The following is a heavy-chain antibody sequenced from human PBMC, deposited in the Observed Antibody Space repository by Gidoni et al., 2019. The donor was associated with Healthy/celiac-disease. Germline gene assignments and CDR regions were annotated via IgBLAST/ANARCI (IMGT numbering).Heavy chain of an antibody. V-gene: IGHV5-10-1*03. CDR3: ARHATMVRFLYYYYGMDV. J-gene: IGHJ6*02. Sequence: EVQLVQSGAEVKKPGESLRISCKGSGYSFTSYWISWVRQMPGKGLEWMGRIDPSDSYTNYSPSFQGHVTISADKSISTAYLQWSSLKASDTAMYYCARHATMVRFLYYYYGMDVWGQGTTVTVSS. CDR1: GYSFTSYW. D-gene: IGHD3-10*01. CDR2: IDPSDSYT.